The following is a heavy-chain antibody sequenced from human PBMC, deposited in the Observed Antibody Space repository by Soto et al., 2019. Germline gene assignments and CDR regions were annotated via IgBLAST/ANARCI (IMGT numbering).Heavy chain of an antibody. Sequence: QVQLVQSGAEVKKPGASVTVSCKASGYTFSRYAMSWLRQAPGQGLEWMGWITGDTHEAIYAQKFQGRIVLTRDRSTSKDYMELRSLTYDDTDVYYYASDRPTDHWGQGTLVTVSS. CDR2: ITGDTHEA. CDR1: GYTFSRYA. V-gene: IGHV1-18*01. CDR3: ASDRPTDH. J-gene: IGHJ5*02.